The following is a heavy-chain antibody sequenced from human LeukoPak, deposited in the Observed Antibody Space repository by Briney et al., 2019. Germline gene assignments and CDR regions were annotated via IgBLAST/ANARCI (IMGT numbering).Heavy chain of an antibody. V-gene: IGHV3-30*18. CDR3: AKGVGYGGMDV. CDR1: GFTFSSYG. J-gene: IGHJ6*02. CDR2: ISYDGHNE. Sequence: PGGSLRLPCVASGFTFSSYGMHWVRQAPGKGLEWVAVISYDGHNEYYGDSVKGRFTISRDNSKNTVFLQMNSLRAEDTAVYYCAKGVGYGGMDVWGQGTTVTVSS. D-gene: IGHD2-8*01.